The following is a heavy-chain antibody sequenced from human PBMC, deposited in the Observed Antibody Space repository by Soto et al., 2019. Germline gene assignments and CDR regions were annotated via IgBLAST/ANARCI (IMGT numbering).Heavy chain of an antibody. Sequence: QVQLVQSVAEVKKPGSSVKVSCTASGGTFSSYAISWVRQDPGHGLEWMGGIIPIFGTANYAQKFQGRVTITADESTSTAYMEMSSLRSEDTAVYYCAREISSSLFNWFDPWGQGTLVTVSS. J-gene: IGHJ5*02. CDR1: GGTFSSYA. D-gene: IGHD6-6*01. V-gene: IGHV1-69*01. CDR3: AREISSSLFNWFDP. CDR2: IIPIFGTA.